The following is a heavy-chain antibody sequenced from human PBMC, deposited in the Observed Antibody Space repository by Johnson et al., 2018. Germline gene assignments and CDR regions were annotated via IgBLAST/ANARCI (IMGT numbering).Heavy chain of an antibody. CDR2: FNQGGST. V-gene: IGHV4-61*02. J-gene: IGHJ1*01. CDR3: ARGPTYFDFWNPSEYFQH. CDR1: GGSISTTDYY. D-gene: IGHD3-3*01. Sequence: QVQLQESGPGLMKPSQTLSLTCTVSGGSISTTDYYWSWIRQPAGKGLEWIGEFNQGGSTTYNPSLKSRVTISVDTSKNQLPLNLTSVTAADTAVYYCARGPTYFDFWNPSEYFQHWGQGTLATVSS.